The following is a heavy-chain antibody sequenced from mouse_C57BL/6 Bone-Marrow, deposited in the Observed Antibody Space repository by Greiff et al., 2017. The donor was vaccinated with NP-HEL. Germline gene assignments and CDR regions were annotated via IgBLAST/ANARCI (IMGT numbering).Heavy chain of an antibody. CDR2: ISNLAYSI. J-gene: IGHJ1*03. D-gene: IGHD1-1*01. CDR3: ARVLITTVGEKVYWYFDV. V-gene: IGHV5-15*01. Sequence: DVHLVESGGGLVQPGGSLKLSCAASGFTFSDYGMAWVRQAPRKGPEWVAFISNLAYSIYYADTVTGRFTISRENAKNTLYLEMSSLRFEDTAMYYCARVLITTVGEKVYWYFDVWGTGTTVTVSS. CDR1: GFTFSDYG.